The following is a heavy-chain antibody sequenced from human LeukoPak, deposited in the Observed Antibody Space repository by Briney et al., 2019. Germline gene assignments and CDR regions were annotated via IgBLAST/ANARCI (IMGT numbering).Heavy chain of an antibody. D-gene: IGHD3-10*01. CDR2: ISYDGSNK. CDR3: AKGDLLLWFGELYGMDV. J-gene: IGHJ6*02. Sequence: GGSLRLSCAAPGFTFSSYGMHWVRQAPGKGLEWVAVISYDGSNKYYADSVKGRFTISRDNSKNTLYLQMNSLRAEDTAVYYCAKGDLLLWFGELYGMDVWGQGTTVTVSS. CDR1: GFTFSSYG. V-gene: IGHV3-30*18.